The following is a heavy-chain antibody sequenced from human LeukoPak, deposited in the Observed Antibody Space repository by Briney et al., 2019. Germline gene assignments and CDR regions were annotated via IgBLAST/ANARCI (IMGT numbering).Heavy chain of an antibody. CDR1: GFTFSTYT. J-gene: IGHJ4*02. CDR2: ISSNGGSI. CDR3: VKSRVQYYYDSGGPFDY. D-gene: IGHD3-22*01. Sequence: GGSLRLSCSASGFTFSTYTMHWVRQAPGKGLEYVSAISSNGGSIYYADSVKGRFTISRDNSKNTLYLQMSSLRAEDTAVYYCVKSRVQYYYDSGGPFDYWGRGTLVTVSS. V-gene: IGHV3-64D*09.